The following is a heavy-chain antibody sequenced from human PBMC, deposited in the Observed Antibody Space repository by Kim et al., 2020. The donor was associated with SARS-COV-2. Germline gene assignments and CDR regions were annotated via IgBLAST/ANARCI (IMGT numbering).Heavy chain of an antibody. Sequence: GGSLRLSCAASGFTFSSYAMSWVRQAPGKGLEWVSAISGSGGSTYYADSVKGRFTISRDNSKNTLYLQMNSLRAEDTAVYYCAAVTFGGVIVYYYGMDVWGQGTTVTVSS. D-gene: IGHD3-16*02. CDR3: AAVTFGGVIVYYYGMDV. V-gene: IGHV3-23*01. CDR2: ISGSGGST. CDR1: GFTFSSYA. J-gene: IGHJ6*02.